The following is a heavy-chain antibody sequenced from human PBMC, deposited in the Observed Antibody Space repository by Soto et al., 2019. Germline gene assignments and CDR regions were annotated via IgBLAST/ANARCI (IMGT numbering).Heavy chain of an antibody. CDR2: INQDGSER. CDR1: GFTFSRYW. Sequence: EVQLVESGGGLVQPGGSLRLSCAASGFTFSRYWMSWVRQAPGKGLEGVANINQDGSERYYVDSVKGRFTISRDNAKNSLYLQLNSLRAEDTAVYYCTMGTAISISWGQGTLLTVSS. J-gene: IGHJ5*02. V-gene: IGHV3-7*01. CDR3: TMGTAISIS. D-gene: IGHD5-18*01.